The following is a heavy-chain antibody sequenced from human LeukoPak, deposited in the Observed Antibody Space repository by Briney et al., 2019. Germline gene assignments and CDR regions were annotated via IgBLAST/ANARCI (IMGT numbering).Heavy chain of an antibody. J-gene: IGHJ4*02. D-gene: IGHD6-13*01. Sequence: GGSLRLSCAASGFTVSGNYMSWVRQAPGRGLEWVAVISFDGSHKLYADSVKGRFTISRDSSKNTLSLLMNSLRVEDTAVFYCARAAVDTPATFDYWGQGTLVTVSS. CDR2: ISFDGSHK. V-gene: IGHV3-30-3*01. CDR1: GFTVSGNY. CDR3: ARAAVDTPATFDY.